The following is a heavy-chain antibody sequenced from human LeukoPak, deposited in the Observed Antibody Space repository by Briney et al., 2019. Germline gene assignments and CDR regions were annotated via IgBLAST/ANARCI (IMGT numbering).Heavy chain of an antibody. D-gene: IGHD3-16*02. CDR1: GYTLTELS. CDR3: ARDPPYYDYVWGSYRYTDY. Sequence: ASVKVSCKVSGYTLTELSMHWVRQAPGKGLEWMGGFDPEDGETIYAQKLQGRVTMTTDTSTSTAYMELRSLRSDDTAVYYCARDPPYYDYVWGSYRYTDYWGQGTLVTVSS. V-gene: IGHV1-24*01. CDR2: FDPEDGET. J-gene: IGHJ4*02.